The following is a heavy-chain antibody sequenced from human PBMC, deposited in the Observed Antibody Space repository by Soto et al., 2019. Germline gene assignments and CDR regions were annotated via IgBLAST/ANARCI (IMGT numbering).Heavy chain of an antibody. CDR1: GYSFTSYW. J-gene: IGHJ6*02. Sequence: GESLKISCKGSGYSFTSYWIGWVRQMPGKGLEWMGIIYPGDSDTRYSPSFQGQVTISADKSISTAYLQWSSLRAEDTAVYYCARDPNNVHYSAMTVWGQGTTVTVSS. V-gene: IGHV5-51*01. CDR3: ARDPNNVHYSAMTV. CDR2: IYPGDSDT. D-gene: IGHD1-20*01.